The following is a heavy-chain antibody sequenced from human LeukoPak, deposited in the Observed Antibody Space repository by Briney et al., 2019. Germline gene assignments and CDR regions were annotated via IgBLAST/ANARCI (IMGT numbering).Heavy chain of an antibody. CDR1: GFTFSNHW. V-gene: IGHV3-74*01. J-gene: IGHJ4*02. D-gene: IGHD1-7*01. Sequence: GGSLRLSCAASGFTFSNHWMHWVRQAPGKGVVWVSRISGDGSSTRYADSVKGRFTISRDNAKNTLFLQMNSLRAEDTAVYYCARDNNWNYPDYWGQGTLVTVSS. CDR3: ARDNNWNYPDY. CDR2: ISGDGSST.